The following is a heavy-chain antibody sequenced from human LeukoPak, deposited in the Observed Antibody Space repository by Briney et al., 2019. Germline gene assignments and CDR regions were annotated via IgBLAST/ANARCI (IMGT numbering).Heavy chain of an antibody. J-gene: IGHJ4*02. CDR3: AREGGRGYSGYDFDY. V-gene: IGHV3-9*01. CDR1: GFTFDDYA. D-gene: IGHD5-12*01. CDR2: ISWNSGSI. Sequence: GGSLRLSCAASGFTFDDYAMHWVRQAPGKGLEWVSGISWNSGSIGYADSVKGRFTISRDNAKNSLYLQMNSLRAEDTAVYYCAREGGRGYSGYDFDYWGQGTLVTVSS.